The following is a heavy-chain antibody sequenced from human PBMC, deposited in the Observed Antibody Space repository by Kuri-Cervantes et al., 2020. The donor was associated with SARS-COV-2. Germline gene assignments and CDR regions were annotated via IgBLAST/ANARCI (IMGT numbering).Heavy chain of an antibody. Sequence: GESLKISCAASGFTFSSYAVHWVRQAPGKGLEWVAVISYDGSNKYYADSVKGRFTISRDNSKNTLYLQMNSLRAEDTAVYYCARDLNRYSSSWGAFDIWGQGTMVTVSS. J-gene: IGHJ3*02. V-gene: IGHV3-30*04. CDR3: ARDLNRYSSSWGAFDI. CDR2: ISYDGSNK. D-gene: IGHD6-13*01. CDR1: GFTFSSYA.